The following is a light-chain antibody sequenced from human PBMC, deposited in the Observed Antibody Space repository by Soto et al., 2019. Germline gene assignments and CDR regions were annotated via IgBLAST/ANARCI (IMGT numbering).Light chain of an antibody. CDR3: QQRRNWPRT. V-gene: IGKV3-11*01. CDR2: DAP. Sequence: EIVLTQSPATLSLSPGERATLSCRASPSISSYFAWYQQKPGQAPRLLIYDAPNRATGIPARFSGSGSWKDVTLTIRSLEPEDFAVYACQQRRNWPRTFGGGTKVEIK. CDR1: PSISSY. J-gene: IGKJ4*01.